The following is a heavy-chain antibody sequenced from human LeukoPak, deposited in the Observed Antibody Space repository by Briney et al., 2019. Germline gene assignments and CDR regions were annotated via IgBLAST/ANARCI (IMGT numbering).Heavy chain of an antibody. D-gene: IGHD2-2*01. CDR1: GFTFSSYA. CDR3: ARVGSSDAFDI. CDR2: ISYDGSNK. V-gene: IGHV3-30-3*01. J-gene: IGHJ3*02. Sequence: SGGSLRLSCAASGFTFSSYAMHWVRQAPGKGLEWVAVISYDGSNKYYADSVKGRFTISRDNSKNTLYLQMNSLRAEDTAVYYCARVGSSDAFDIWGQGTMVTVSS.